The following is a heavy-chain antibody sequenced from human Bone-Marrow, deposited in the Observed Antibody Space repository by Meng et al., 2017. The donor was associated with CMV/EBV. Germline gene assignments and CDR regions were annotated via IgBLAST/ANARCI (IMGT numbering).Heavy chain of an antibody. CDR3: ARGGQLGDC. Sequence: GGSLRLSCAASGFTFSSYYMHWVRQSPGKGLVWVSRINHDGSSANYADSVKGRFTISRDNAKNMLYLQMNSLRAEDTAVYYCARGGQLGDCWGQGRLVTVSS. D-gene: IGHD3-16*01. J-gene: IGHJ4*02. CDR1: GFTFSSYY. V-gene: IGHV3-74*01. CDR2: INHDGSSA.